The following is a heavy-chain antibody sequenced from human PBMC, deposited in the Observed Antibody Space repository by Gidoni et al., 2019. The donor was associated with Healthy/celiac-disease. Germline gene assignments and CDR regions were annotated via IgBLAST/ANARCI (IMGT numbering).Heavy chain of an antibody. CDR2: ISSSSSYI. Sequence: EVQLVESGGGLVKPGGSLRLSCAASGFTFSSYSMNWVRQAPGKGLEWVSSISSSSSYIYYADSVKGRFTISRDNAKNSLYLQMNSLRAEDTAVYYCARDTVYDSSGYYFMGVGYFDYWGQGTLVTVSS. CDR3: ARDTVYDSSGYYFMGVGYFDY. J-gene: IGHJ4*02. CDR1: GFTFSSYS. D-gene: IGHD3-22*01. V-gene: IGHV3-21*01.